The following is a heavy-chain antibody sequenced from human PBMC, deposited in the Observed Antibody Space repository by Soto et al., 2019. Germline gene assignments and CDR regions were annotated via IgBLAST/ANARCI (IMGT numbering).Heavy chain of an antibody. D-gene: IGHD3-3*01. CDR2: ISSYNGYT. CDR3: ARYFRPDFLSDSTSPTYYFDY. CDR1: GYTFTAYG. V-gene: IGHV1-18*01. Sequence: QVQLVQSGAEVKKPGASVKVSCKASGYTFTAYGITWVRQAPGQGLEWMGWISSYNGYTNYAQKLQARVNMTTDISTTISYLELRSPPSDDTAVYFWARYFRPDFLSDSTSPTYYFDYWGQGTLVTVSS. J-gene: IGHJ4*02.